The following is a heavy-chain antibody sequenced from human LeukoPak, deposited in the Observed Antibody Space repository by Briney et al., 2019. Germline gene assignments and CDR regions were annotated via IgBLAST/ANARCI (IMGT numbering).Heavy chain of an antibody. V-gene: IGHV3-33*01. CDR1: GFTFSSYG. Sequence: GGSLRLSCAASGFTFSSYGMHWVRQAPGKGLEWVAVIWYDGSNKYYADSVKGRFTISRDNSKNTLYLQMNSLRAEDTAVYYCARSPATYYYDSSGYYYFDYWGQETLVTVSS. J-gene: IGHJ4*02. D-gene: IGHD3-22*01. CDR2: IWYDGSNK. CDR3: ARSPATYYYDSSGYYYFDY.